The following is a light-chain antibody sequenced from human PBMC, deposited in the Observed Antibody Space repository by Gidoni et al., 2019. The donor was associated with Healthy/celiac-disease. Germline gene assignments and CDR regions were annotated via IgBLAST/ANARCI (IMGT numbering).Light chain of an antibody. V-gene: IGKV4-1*01. CDR2: WAS. CDR3: QQYYSTXPWT. Sequence: DIVLTQSPYSLAVSLGARASINCKSSQRVLYRSNNKNYLAWYQQKPGQPPKLIIYWASTRESGVPDRFSGSGSGTDFTLTISSLQAEDVAVYYCQQYYSTXPWTFGQGTKVEXK. J-gene: IGKJ1*01. CDR1: QRVLYRSNNKNY.